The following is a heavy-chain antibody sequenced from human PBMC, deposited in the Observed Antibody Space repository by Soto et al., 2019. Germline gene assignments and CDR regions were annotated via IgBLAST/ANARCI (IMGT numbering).Heavy chain of an antibody. J-gene: IGHJ4*02. CDR2: IYPGDSDT. Sequence: GESLKISCKGSGYSFTSYWIGWVRQMPGKGLEWMGIIYPGDSDTRYSPSFQGQVTISADKSISTAYLQWSSLKASDTAMYYCARLVGDFWSGYYEDYWGQGTLVTVSS. D-gene: IGHD3-3*01. CDR1: GYSFTSYW. CDR3: ARLVGDFWSGYYEDY. V-gene: IGHV5-51*01.